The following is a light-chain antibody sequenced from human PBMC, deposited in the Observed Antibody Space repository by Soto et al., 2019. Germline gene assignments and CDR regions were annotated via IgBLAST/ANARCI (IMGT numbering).Light chain of an antibody. CDR2: GAS. V-gene: IGKV3-15*01. CDR3: QQYNNWPGWT. Sequence: EIVVTQSPATLSVSAGERATLSCRASQSIRTYLAWYQQKPGQAPRLLIYGASTRATGIPARFSGSGSGTEFTLTISSLQSEDFAVYYCQQYNNWPGWTFGQGTKVEVK. J-gene: IGKJ1*01. CDR1: QSIRTY.